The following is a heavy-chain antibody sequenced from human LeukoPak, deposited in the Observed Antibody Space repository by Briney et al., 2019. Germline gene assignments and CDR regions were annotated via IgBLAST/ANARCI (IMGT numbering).Heavy chain of an antibody. V-gene: IGHV1-2*02. CDR1: GYTFTGYY. CDR2: INPNSGGT. D-gene: IGHD6-19*01. Sequence: ASVKVSCKASGYTFTGYYMHWVRQAPGQGLEWRGWINPNSGGTNYAQKFQGRVTMTRDTSISTAYMELSRLRSDDTAVYYCARDPPRIAVAVGPFDYWGQGTLVTVSS. CDR3: ARDPPRIAVAVGPFDY. J-gene: IGHJ4*02.